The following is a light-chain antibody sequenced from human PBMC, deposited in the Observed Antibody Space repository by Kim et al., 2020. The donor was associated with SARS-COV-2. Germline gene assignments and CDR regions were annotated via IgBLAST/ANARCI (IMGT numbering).Light chain of an antibody. J-gene: IGKJ2*01. V-gene: IGKV3-15*01. Sequence: VSPGERATLSCRASQSVNTDLAWYQLKPGQTPRLLIYAASTRATGIPARFSGSGSGTEFTLTIDSLQSEDFAVYYCQQYNNWPPFTFGQGTKLEIK. CDR2: AAS. CDR3: QQYNNWPPFT. CDR1: QSVNTD.